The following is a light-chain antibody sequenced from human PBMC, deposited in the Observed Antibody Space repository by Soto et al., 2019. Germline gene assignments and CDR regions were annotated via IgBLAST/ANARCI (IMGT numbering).Light chain of an antibody. CDR1: SGYSNYK. J-gene: IGLJ2*01. Sequence: QAVVTQPPSASASLGASVTLTCTLSSGYSNYKVDWYQQRPGKGPRFVMRVGTGGIVGSKGDGIPDRFSVLGSGLNRYLTIKNIQEEDESDYHCGADHGSGGLGVVFGGGTKLTVL. CDR3: GADHGSGGLGVV. V-gene: IGLV9-49*01. CDR2: VGTGGIVG.